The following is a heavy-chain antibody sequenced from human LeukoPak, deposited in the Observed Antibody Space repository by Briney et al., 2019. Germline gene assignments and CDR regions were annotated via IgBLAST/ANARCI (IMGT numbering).Heavy chain of an antibody. CDR1: GFTVSSNY. V-gene: IGHV3-66*01. D-gene: IGHD6-19*01. CDR3: ARMIAVAGIFFDY. J-gene: IGHJ4*02. Sequence: GGSLRLSCAASGFTVSSNYMSWVRQAPGKGLEWVSVIYSGGSTYYADSVKGRFTISRDNPKNTLYLQMNSLRAEDTAVYYCARMIAVAGIFFDYWGQGTLVTVSS. CDR2: IYSGGST.